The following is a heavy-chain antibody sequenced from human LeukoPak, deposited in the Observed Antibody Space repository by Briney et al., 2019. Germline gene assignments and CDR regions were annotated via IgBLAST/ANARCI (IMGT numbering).Heavy chain of an antibody. D-gene: IGHD3-22*01. V-gene: IGHV1-18*01. J-gene: IGHJ1*01. Sequence: AAPVKVSCKASGYTFTNYGISWVRQAPGQGLEWMGWISAYNGNTNYAQKLQGRVTMTTDTSTSTAYMELRSLRSDDTAVYYCARDYYDSSGYAEYFQHWGQGTLVTVSS. CDR1: GYTFTNYG. CDR3: ARDYYDSSGYAEYFQH. CDR2: ISAYNGNT.